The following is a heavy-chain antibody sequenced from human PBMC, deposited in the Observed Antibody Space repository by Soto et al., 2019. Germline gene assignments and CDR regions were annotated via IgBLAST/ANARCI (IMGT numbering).Heavy chain of an antibody. CDR2: INHSGST. Sequence: SEALSLTCGGYGGSFSGYYWSWIRQPLGKGLEWIGEINHSGSTNYNPSLKSRVTISVDTSKNQFSLKLSSVTAADTAVYYCAIVNELWSGYYWYFDYLGQGTLVT. J-gene: IGHJ4*02. D-gene: IGHD3-3*01. CDR3: AIVNELWSGYYWYFDY. CDR1: GGSFSGYY. V-gene: IGHV4-34*01.